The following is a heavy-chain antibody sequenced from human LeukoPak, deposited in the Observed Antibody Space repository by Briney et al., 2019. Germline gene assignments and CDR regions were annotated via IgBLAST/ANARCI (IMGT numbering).Heavy chain of an antibody. CDR2: ISGSGGSP. J-gene: IGHJ4*02. Sequence: GGSLRLSCAASGFTFSSYAMSWVRQAPGKGLEWVSVISGSGGSPSYADSVKGRFTVSRDSSKNTLYLQMNSLRAEDTAVYYCARDLSGSYVDYWGQGTLVTVSS. CDR3: ARDLSGSYVDY. V-gene: IGHV3-23*01. CDR1: GFTFSSYA. D-gene: IGHD1-26*01.